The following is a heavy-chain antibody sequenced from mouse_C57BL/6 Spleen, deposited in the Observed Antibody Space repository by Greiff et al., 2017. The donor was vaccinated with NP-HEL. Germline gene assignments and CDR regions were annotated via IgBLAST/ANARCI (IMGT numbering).Heavy chain of an antibody. V-gene: IGHV1-69*01. J-gene: IGHJ2*01. CDR2: IDPSDSYT. CDR3: ARLNDGYYGY. Sequence: QVQLKQPGAELVMPGASVKLSCKASGYTFTSYWMHWVKQRPGQGLEWIGEIDPSDSYTNYTQKIKGKSTLTVDKSSSTAYMQISSLTSEDSAVYYCARLNDGYYGYWGQGTTLTVSS. CDR1: GYTFTSYW. D-gene: IGHD2-3*01.